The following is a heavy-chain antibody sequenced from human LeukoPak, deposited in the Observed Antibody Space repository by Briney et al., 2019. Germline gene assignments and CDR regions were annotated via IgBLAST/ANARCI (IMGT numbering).Heavy chain of an antibody. CDR2: ISSSSSYT. J-gene: IGHJ6*02. D-gene: IGHD6-13*01. V-gene: IGHV3-11*05. CDR3: ARDQGIAAAGAYGMDV. Sequence: PGGSLRLSCAASGFTFSDYYMRWIRQAPGKGLEWVSYISSSSSYTNYADSVKGRFTISRDNAKNSLYLQMNRLRAEDTAVYYCARDQGIAAAGAYGMDVWGQGTTVTVSS. CDR1: GFTFSDYY.